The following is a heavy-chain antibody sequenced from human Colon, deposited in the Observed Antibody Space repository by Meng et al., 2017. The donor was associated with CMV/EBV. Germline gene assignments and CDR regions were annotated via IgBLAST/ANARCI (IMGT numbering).Heavy chain of an antibody. CDR1: GGSFSGYY. CDR2: INHSGTT. V-gene: IGHV4-34*01. CDR3: ARATKASCWEVLDY. D-gene: IGHD2-2*01. Sequence: QVQLQQWAAGSLKPPEXLFLTCPVYGGSFSGYYWSWIRQPPGKGLEWIGEINHSGTTNYNPSLKSRVTISVDTSKNQFSLKLKSVTAADTAVYYCARATKASCWEVLDYWGHGTLVTVAS. J-gene: IGHJ4*01.